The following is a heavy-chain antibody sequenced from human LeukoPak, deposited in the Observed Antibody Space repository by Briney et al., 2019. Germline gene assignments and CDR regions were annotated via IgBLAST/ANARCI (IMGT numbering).Heavy chain of an antibody. J-gene: IGHJ6*03. CDR2: IWYDGSNK. CDR1: RFTFSSYG. V-gene: IGHV3-33*01. CDR3: ARVGVVPTYYSMDV. Sequence: GRSLTLYCAASRFTFSSYGMHWVRQAPGKGLEGVAVIWYDGSNKYYADSVKGRFTISRDNSKNTLYQQMNSLRAEDTAVYSCARVGVVPTYYSMDVWGKGTTVTVSS. D-gene: IGHD2-2*01.